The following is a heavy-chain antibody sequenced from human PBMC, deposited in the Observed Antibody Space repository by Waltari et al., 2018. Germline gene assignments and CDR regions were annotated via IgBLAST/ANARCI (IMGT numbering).Heavy chain of an antibody. CDR2: LIPIFGAP. Sequence: QVHLVQSGAEVKKPGSSEKVSCQASGVTFGRYAITWVRQAPGQGLEWMGGLIPIFGAPNYAQRFQGRVTITADESTSTVYMELSSLKSEDTALYFCARRQLGGPLDPWGQGTLVTVSS. V-gene: IGHV1-69*12. J-gene: IGHJ5*02. CDR3: ARRQLGGPLDP. D-gene: IGHD1-1*01. CDR1: GVTFGRYA.